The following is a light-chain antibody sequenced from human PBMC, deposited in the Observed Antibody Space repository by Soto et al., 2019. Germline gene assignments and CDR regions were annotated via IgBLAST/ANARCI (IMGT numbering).Light chain of an antibody. CDR3: QQRSNWPLT. Sequence: EIVLTPSPATLSLSPGERATLSCRASQSVSTYLAWYQQNPGQAPRLLIYDASNRAAGIPARFSGSGSGTDFTLPIRRREPEDFAVYYCQQRSNWPLTFGGGTKVEIK. V-gene: IGKV3-11*01. J-gene: IGKJ4*01. CDR2: DAS. CDR1: QSVSTY.